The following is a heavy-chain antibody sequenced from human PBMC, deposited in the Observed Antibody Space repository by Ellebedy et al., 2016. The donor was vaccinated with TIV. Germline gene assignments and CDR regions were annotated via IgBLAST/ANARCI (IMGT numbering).Heavy chain of an antibody. CDR1: GFTFSVYA. J-gene: IGHJ4*02. CDR2: IGGLDTGT. D-gene: IGHD3-10*01. Sequence: GGSLRLXCAASGFTFSVYAMTWVRQAPGKGLEWISLIGGLDTGTYYADSVKGRFTISRDNSKDTLYLQMNSLRAEDTAVYYCARRGRGPVGFDYWGQGTLVTVSS. V-gene: IGHV3-23*03. CDR3: ARRGRGPVGFDY.